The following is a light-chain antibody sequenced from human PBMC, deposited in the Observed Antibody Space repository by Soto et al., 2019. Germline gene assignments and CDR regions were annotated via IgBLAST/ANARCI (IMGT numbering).Light chain of an antibody. CDR3: QQSYSTPPT. Sequence: EIVLTQSPGTLSLSPGERATLSCRASQSVSSSFLAWYQQKVGQAPRLLIFGASSRATGIPDRFSGSGSGTDFTLTINSLQPEDFATYYCQQSYSTPPTFGQGTRLEIK. CDR2: GAS. J-gene: IGKJ5*01. CDR1: QSVSSSF. V-gene: IGKV3-20*01.